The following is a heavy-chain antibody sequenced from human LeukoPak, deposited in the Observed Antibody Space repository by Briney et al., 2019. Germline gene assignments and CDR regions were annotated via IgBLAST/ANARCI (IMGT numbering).Heavy chain of an antibody. CDR1: GYTFTSYG. D-gene: IGHD3-22*01. CDR3: ARDAITMIVVSPFDY. CDR2: ISAYNGNT. J-gene: IGHJ4*02. Sequence: ASVKVSCEASGYTFTSYGISWVRQAPGQGLEWMGWISAYNGNTNYAQKLQGRVTMTTDTSTSTAYMELRSLRSDDTAVYYCARDAITMIVVSPFDYWGQGTLVTVSS. V-gene: IGHV1-18*01.